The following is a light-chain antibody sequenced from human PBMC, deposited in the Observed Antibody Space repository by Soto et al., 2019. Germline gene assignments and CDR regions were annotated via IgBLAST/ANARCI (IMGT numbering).Light chain of an antibody. CDR3: QQANSYPIT. Sequence: DIQMTQSPSSVVASVGDTVTITFRARQSLKLLAWYQQKPGKAPRLLIYEATNLQSGVPPRFSGSGSGTDFTLTISSLQPEDFATYFCQQANSYPITFGQGTRLEIK. CDR1: QSLKL. V-gene: IGKV1-12*01. CDR2: EAT. J-gene: IGKJ5*01.